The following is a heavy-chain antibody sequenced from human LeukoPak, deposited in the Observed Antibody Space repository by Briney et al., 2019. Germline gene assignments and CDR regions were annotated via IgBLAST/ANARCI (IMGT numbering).Heavy chain of an antibody. CDR1: GFTFSDYY. D-gene: IGHD3-10*01. Sequence: PGGSLRLSCAASGFTFSDYYMSWIRQAPGKGLEWVSYISSSGSTIYYADSVKGRFTISRDNAKNSLYLQMSSLKASDTAMYYCARHTRDYYYGWGSYYNDYWGQGALVTVSS. V-gene: IGHV3-11*01. CDR3: ARHTRDYYYGWGSYYNDY. CDR2: ISSSGSTI. J-gene: IGHJ4*02.